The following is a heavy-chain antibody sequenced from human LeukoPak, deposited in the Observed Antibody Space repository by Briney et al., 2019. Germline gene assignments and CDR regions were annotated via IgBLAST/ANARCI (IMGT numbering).Heavy chain of an antibody. D-gene: IGHD3-22*01. V-gene: IGHV4-39*07. J-gene: IGHJ3*02. Sequence: SETLSLTCTVSGGSISSSSYYWGWIRQPPAKGLQWIGRIYYCGSPNYNPSLPSRVTISVETSKNQFSLKLSSVTAADTAVYFCARGPYSYDSSGAFDIWGQGTMVTVSS. CDR2: IYYCGSP. CDR1: GGSISSSSYY. CDR3: ARGPYSYDSSGAFDI.